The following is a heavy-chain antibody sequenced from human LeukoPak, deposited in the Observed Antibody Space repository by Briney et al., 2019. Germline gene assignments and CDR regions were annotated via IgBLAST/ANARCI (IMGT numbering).Heavy chain of an antibody. J-gene: IGHJ5*02. V-gene: IGHV4-59*01. CDR2: IYYSGST. CDR3: ARGAENQLLTWFDP. D-gene: IGHD2-2*01. Sequence: SETLSLTCTVSGGSISSYYWSWIRQSPGKGLEWIGHIYYSGSTKYNPSLKSRVTISANTSKNQFSLKLNSVTAADTAVYYCARGAENQLLTWFDPWGQGTLVTVSS. CDR1: GGSISSYY.